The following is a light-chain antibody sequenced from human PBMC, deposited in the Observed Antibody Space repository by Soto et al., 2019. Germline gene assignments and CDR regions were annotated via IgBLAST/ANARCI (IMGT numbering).Light chain of an antibody. CDR1: SSDVGGYNY. Sequence: QSVLTQPASVSGSPGQSITISCTGTSSDVGGYNYVSWYQQHPGKAPKLMIYEVSNRPSGVSNRFSGSKSGNTASLTISGLHTEDEADYYCASYTSSSTGVFXTGTKVTVL. CDR3: ASYTSSSTGV. CDR2: EVS. V-gene: IGLV2-14*01. J-gene: IGLJ1*01.